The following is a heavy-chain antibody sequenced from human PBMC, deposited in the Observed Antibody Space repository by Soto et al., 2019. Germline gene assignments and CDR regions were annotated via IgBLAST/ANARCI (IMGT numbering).Heavy chain of an antibody. Sequence: SETLSLTCIVSGDSVSSGDYYWSWIRQPPGKGLEWIGHVYFSGSTNYIPSLKSRLTMSVDTAKNQFSLKLNSVTAADTAVYYCERIPVDTYIIYWSDPWGQGTQVPVYS. J-gene: IGHJ5*02. V-gene: IGHV4-61*08. CDR3: ERIPVDTYIIYWSDP. CDR2: VYFSGST. CDR1: GDSVSSGDYY. D-gene: IGHD5-18*01.